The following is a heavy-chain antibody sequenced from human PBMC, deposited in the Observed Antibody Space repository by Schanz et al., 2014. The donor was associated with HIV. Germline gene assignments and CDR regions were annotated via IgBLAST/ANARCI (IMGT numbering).Heavy chain of an antibody. V-gene: IGHV3-30*18. J-gene: IGHJ4*02. CDR2: ISHDGSLK. Sequence: QVHLVESGGGVVQPGRSLRLSCAASGFTFDDFGIHWVRQAPGKGLVWVAAISHDGSLKYFVDSLKGRFTISRDNSKNTVYLQLNSLRPEDTAVYYCAKASESIFGVEGLDFWGQGTLVIVSS. D-gene: IGHD3-3*01. CDR1: GFTFDDFG. CDR3: AKASESIFGVEGLDF.